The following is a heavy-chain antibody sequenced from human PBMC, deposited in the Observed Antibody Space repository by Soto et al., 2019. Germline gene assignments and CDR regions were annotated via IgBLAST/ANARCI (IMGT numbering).Heavy chain of an antibody. V-gene: IGHV3-20*04. J-gene: IGHJ4*02. CDR1: GFNVDDYG. CDR3: VKGEYYYDSSGYYPFDY. Sequence: PGGSLRLSCTMSGFNVDDYGMSWVRHVPGRGLEWVSGIYWKGGNRHYADSVRGRFTISRDNAKNSLYLQMNSLRAEDTAVYYCVKGEYYYDSSGYYPFDYWGQGTLVTV. CDR2: IYWKGGNR. D-gene: IGHD3-22*01.